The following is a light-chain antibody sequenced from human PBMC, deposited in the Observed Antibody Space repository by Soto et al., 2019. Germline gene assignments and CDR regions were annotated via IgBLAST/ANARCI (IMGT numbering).Light chain of an antibody. Sequence: EIVLTQSPGTLSLSPGERATLSCRASQSVFNNYLAWHQQKPGQAPRLLIYGASSRASDIPDRFSGSGSGTDFTLTISRLEPEDFAVYYCQQYGNSPIFTFGPGTKVDIK. J-gene: IGKJ3*01. CDR3: QQYGNSPIFT. V-gene: IGKV3-20*01. CDR2: GAS. CDR1: QSVFNNY.